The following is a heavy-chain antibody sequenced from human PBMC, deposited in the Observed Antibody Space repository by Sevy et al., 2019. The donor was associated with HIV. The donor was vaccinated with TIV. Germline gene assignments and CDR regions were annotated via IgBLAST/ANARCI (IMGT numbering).Heavy chain of an antibody. CDR3: AKGLGMVQGALLSEDL. Sequence: GGSLRLSCAASGFTFRSYGMHWVRQAPGKGLEWVAFIRYDGTTKYYADSVKGRFTNSRDNSKNTLYLQMNSLRPEDTSVYYCAKGLGMVQGALLSEDLWGQGTMVTVSS. CDR2: IRYDGTTK. J-gene: IGHJ3*01. CDR1: GFTFRSYG. V-gene: IGHV3-30*02. D-gene: IGHD3-10*01.